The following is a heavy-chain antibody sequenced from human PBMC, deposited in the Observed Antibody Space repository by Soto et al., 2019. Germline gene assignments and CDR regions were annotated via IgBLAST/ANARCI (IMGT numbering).Heavy chain of an antibody. CDR3: TRDVNSYGDSGPTLFDY. CDR1: GSTFSSYG. D-gene: IGHD4-17*01. V-gene: IGHV3-33*01. Sequence: QLQLVESGGGVVQPGRSLRLSCAASGSTFSSYGMHWVRQAPGKGLECVAVIWYDGSNKYYADSVKARFTIARDNSKNELYLQMNSLRTEDTAVYYCTRDVNSYGDSGPTLFDYWGQGALVTVPS. CDR2: IWYDGSNK. J-gene: IGHJ4*02.